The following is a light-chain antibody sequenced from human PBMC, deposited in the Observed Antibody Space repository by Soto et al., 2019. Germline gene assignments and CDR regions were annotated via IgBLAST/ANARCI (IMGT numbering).Light chain of an antibody. CDR1: SSDVGSYNL. Sequence: QSALTQPASVSGSPGQSITISCTGTSSDVGSYNLVSWYQQHPGKAPKLMIYEGSKRPSRISNRFSGSKSGNTASLTISGLQAEDEADYYCCSYAGSSTPVVFGGGTKLTVL. CDR2: EGS. CDR3: CSYAGSSTPVV. V-gene: IGLV2-23*01. J-gene: IGLJ2*01.